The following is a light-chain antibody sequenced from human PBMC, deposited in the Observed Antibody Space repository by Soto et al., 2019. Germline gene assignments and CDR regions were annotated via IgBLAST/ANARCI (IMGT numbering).Light chain of an antibody. CDR2: GAS. CDR1: QSVGSSY. V-gene: IGKV3-20*01. J-gene: IGKJ5*01. CDR3: QQYGSSLIT. Sequence: EIVLRQSPGTLSLSPGERATLSCRASQSVGSSYLAWYQQKPGQAPRLLIYGASSRATGIPDRFSGSGSGTDFTLTISRLEPEDFAVYYCQQYGSSLITFGQGTRLEIK.